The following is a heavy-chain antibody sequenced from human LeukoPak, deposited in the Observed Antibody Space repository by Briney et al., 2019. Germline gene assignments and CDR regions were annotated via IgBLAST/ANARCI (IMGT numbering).Heavy chain of an antibody. Sequence: ASVKVSCKASGYTFTSYGISWVRQAPGQGLEWMGWISAYNGNTNYAQKLQGRVTMTTDTSTSTAYMELRSLRSDDTAVYYCARDRIAAAGRIHYYYYMDVWGKGTTVTVSS. CDR1: GYTFTSYG. J-gene: IGHJ6*03. D-gene: IGHD6-13*01. CDR2: ISAYNGNT. V-gene: IGHV1-18*01. CDR3: ARDRIAAAGRIHYYYYMDV.